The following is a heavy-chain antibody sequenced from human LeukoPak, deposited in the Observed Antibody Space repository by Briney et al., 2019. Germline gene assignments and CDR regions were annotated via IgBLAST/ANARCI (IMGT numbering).Heavy chain of an antibody. Sequence: GGSLRLSCAASGFTFSSYSMNWVRQAPGKGLEWVSSISSSSSYIYYADSVKGRFTISRDNAENSLYLQMNSLRVEDTAVYYCARAPTVLVGYCSSSSCQADYWGQGTLVTVSS. CDR1: GFTFSSYS. D-gene: IGHD2-2*01. J-gene: IGHJ4*02. CDR2: ISSSSSYI. V-gene: IGHV3-21*01. CDR3: ARAPTVLVGYCSSSSCQADY.